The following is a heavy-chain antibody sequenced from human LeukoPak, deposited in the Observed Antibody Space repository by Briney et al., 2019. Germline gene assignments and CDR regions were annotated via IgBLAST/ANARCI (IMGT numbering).Heavy chain of an antibody. J-gene: IGHJ4*02. CDR2: INHSGNT. V-gene: IGHV4-34*01. CDR1: GVSFSGYY. CDR3: ARVVGYYDSSGYIFDY. D-gene: IGHD3-22*01. Sequence: PSETLSLTCAVYGVSFSGYYWSWIRQPPGKGLEWFGEINHSGNTNYNPSLKSRVTISVDTSKNQFSLKLSSVTAADTAVYYCARVVGYYDSSGYIFDYWGQGTLVTVSS.